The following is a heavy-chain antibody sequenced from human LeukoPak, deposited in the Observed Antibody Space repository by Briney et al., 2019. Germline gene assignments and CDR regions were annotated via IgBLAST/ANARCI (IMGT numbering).Heavy chain of an antibody. CDR1: GFTFSSYG. CDR3: AKDLGGGYGIFDY. D-gene: IGHD5-12*01. V-gene: IGHV3-33*06. Sequence: GRSLRLSCAASGFTFSSYGMHWVRQAPGKGLGGVAVIWYDGSNKYYADSVKGRFTISRDNSKNTLYLQMNSLRAEDTAVYYCAKDLGGGYGIFDYWGQGTLVTVSS. J-gene: IGHJ4*02. CDR2: IWYDGSNK.